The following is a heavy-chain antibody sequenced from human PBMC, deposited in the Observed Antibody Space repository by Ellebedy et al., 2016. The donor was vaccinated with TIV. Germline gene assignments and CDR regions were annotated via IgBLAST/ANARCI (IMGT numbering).Heavy chain of an antibody. CDR3: VTRGYSGYDYFDY. CDR1: GYSFIGYY. D-gene: IGHD5-12*01. CDR2: INPNNGGT. V-gene: IGHV1-2*02. J-gene: IGHJ4*02. Sequence: ASVKVSCXASGYSFIGYYMHWVRQAPGQGLEWMGWINPNNGGTNSAQKFQGRVTMTRDASISTAYMELSRLRSDDTAAYYCVTRGYSGYDYFDYWGQGTLVTVSS.